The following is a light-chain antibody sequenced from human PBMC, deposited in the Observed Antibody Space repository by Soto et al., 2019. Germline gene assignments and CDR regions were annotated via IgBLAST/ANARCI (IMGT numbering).Light chain of an antibody. V-gene: IGKV3-15*01. CDR2: DAS. J-gene: IGKJ2*01. CDR3: QQYDDWYT. CDR1: QSISSK. Sequence: EVVMTQSPATLSVSPGERATLSCRASQSISSKLAWYQQKPGQPPRLLIYDASTRATGIPARFSGSGSGTEFTLTISSLQSEDFVVYYCQQYDDWYTFGQGTKVEIK.